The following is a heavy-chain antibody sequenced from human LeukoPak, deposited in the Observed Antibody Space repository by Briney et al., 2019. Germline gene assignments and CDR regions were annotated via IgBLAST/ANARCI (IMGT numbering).Heavy chain of an antibody. Sequence: PSQTLSLTCTVSGGSISSGSYYWSWIRQPAGRGLEWIGRIFTTGSTNYNPSLKSRVTMSVDTSKNQFSLKLSSVTAADTAVYYCARDGIAALSAFDIWGQGTMVTVSS. CDR2: IFTTGST. J-gene: IGHJ3*02. CDR1: GGSISSGSYY. V-gene: IGHV4-61*02. CDR3: ARDGIAALSAFDI. D-gene: IGHD6-6*01.